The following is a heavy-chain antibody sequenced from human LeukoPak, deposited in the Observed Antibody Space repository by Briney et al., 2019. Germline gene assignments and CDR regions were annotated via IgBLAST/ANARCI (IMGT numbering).Heavy chain of an antibody. D-gene: IGHD5-18*01. V-gene: IGHV4-39*01. J-gene: IGHJ5*02. Sequence: SETLSLTXTVSGGSISSSSYYWGWIRQPPGKGLEWIGSIYYSGSTYYNPSLKSRVTISVDTSKNQFSLKLSSVTAADTAVYYCARLATAMVTSSWFDPWGQGTLVTVSS. CDR1: GGSISSSSYY. CDR2: IYYSGST. CDR3: ARLATAMVTSSWFDP.